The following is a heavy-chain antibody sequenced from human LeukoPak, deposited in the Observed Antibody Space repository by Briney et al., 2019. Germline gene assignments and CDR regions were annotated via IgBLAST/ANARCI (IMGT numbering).Heavy chain of an antibody. CDR3: ARDGNDILTGSLQYYMDV. V-gene: IGHV3-21*01. D-gene: IGHD3-9*01. CDR1: GFTFSSYS. CDR2: ISSSSSYI. Sequence: GGSLRLSCAASGFTFSSYSMNWARQAPGKGLEWVSSISSSSSYIYYADSVKGRFTTSRDNAKNSLYLQMNSLRAEDTAVYYCARDGNDILTGSLQYYMDVWGKGTTVTVSS. J-gene: IGHJ6*03.